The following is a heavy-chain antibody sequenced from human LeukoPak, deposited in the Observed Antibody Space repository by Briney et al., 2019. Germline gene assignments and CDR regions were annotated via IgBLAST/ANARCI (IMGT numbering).Heavy chain of an antibody. J-gene: IGHJ5*01. Sequence: GGSLRLSCAASGFTFYNYAMSWVRQAPGKGLEWVSALIDSGDTTYYADSVKGRFTISRDNSKNTLFLQMNSLTAEDTAIYYCVKEGGSFLTWFDSWGQGSLVTVSS. D-gene: IGHD2-15*01. CDR3: VKEGGSFLTWFDS. CDR2: LIDSGDTT. V-gene: IGHV3-23*01. CDR1: GFTFYNYA.